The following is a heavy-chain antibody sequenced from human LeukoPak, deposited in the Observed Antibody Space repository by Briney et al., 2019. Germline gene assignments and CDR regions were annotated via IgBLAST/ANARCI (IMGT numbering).Heavy chain of an antibody. D-gene: IGHD2-21*02. CDR2: SNPNSGDT. V-gene: IGHV1-2*02. CDR3: ARDGVFRFEVGDVYYYYMDV. CDR1: GGTFISYA. Sequence: GASVKVSCKASGGTFISYAISWVRQAPRHGLEWMGWSNPNSGDTKYAQKFQGRVTMTRDTSNNTVYMDLTRLIFDDTAMYYCARDGVFRFEVGDVYYYYMDVWGKGTTVIISS. J-gene: IGHJ6*03.